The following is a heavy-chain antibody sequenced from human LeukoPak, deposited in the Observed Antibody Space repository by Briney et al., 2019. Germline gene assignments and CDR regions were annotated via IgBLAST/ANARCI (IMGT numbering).Heavy chain of an antibody. J-gene: IGHJ3*02. V-gene: IGHV3-33*06. D-gene: IGHD3-22*01. CDR3: AKDYYDSSGNDAFDI. CDR1: GLTFSSYG. CDR2: IWYDGSNK. Sequence: PGGSLRLSCAASGLTFSSYGMHWVRQAPGKGLEWVAVIWYDGSNKYYADSVKGRFTISRDNSKNTLYLQMNSLRAEDTAVYYCAKDYYDSSGNDAFDIWGQGTMVTVSS.